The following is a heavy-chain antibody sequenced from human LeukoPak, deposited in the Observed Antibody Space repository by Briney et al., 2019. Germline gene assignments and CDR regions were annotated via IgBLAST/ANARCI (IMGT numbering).Heavy chain of an antibody. D-gene: IGHD5-18*01. CDR3: ARHLVPSDTSMVFDY. Sequence: SEPLSLTCSVSGDSISSRSSYWGWIRQPPGRGLEWIGSIDYGGITYYNPYLKSRVTMSLDTSKNQFSLRLSSVTAADSALYSCARHLVPSDTSMVFDYWGLGTLVTVSS. J-gene: IGHJ4*02. CDR1: GDSISSRSSY. CDR2: IDYGGIT. V-gene: IGHV4-39*01.